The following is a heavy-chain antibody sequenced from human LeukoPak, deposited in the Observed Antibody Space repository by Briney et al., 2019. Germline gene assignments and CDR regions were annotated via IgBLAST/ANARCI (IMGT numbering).Heavy chain of an antibody. CDR3: AKFFLPYLAGGTGSR. Sequence: GGSLRLSCAASGFTFSSYSMNWVRQAPGKGLEWVSSISSSSGYIYYADSVKGRFTISRDNAKNSLYLQMNSLRAEDTALYYCAKFFLPYLAGGTGSRWGQGTLVTVSS. CDR2: ISSSSGYI. J-gene: IGHJ4*02. D-gene: IGHD3-10*01. CDR1: GFTFSSYS. V-gene: IGHV3-21*04.